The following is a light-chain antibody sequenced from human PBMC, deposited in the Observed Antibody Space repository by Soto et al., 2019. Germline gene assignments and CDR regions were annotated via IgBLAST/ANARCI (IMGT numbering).Light chain of an antibody. CDR1: SSDVGTYNL. J-gene: IGLJ3*02. CDR3: SSFTNNNSLDDWV. V-gene: IGLV2-14*02. CDR2: EVD. Sequence: QSALTQPASVSGSPGQSITISCTGTSSDVGTYNLVSWYQQHPGRAPKLIIYEVDSRTSGISDRFSGSKSGNTASLTISGLQPEDEADYYCSSFTNNNSLDDWVFGGGTKLTVL.